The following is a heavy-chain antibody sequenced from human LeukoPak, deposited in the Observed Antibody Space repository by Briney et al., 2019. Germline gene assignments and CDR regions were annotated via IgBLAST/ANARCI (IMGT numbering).Heavy chain of an antibody. D-gene: IGHD3-22*01. V-gene: IGHV3-23*01. Sequence: GGSLRLTCAASGFTFSSYDMSWVRQAPGKGLEWVSAISGSGGSTYYADSVKGRFTISRDNSKNTLYLQMNSLRAEDTAVYYCAKGYYYDSSGHDYWGQGTLVTVSS. CDR3: AKGYYYDSSGHDY. CDR2: ISGSGGST. J-gene: IGHJ4*02. CDR1: GFTFSSYD.